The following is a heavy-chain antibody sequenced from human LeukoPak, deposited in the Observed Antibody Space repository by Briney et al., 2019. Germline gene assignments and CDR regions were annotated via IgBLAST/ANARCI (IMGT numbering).Heavy chain of an antibody. Sequence: KTSETLSLTCTVSGGSVTSYSWSWIRQPPGKGLEWIGYIYYSGSTNYNPSLKSRVTISLDTSKNQFSLKVSSVTAADTAVYYCARDSNISGGWAQSYYFDYWGLGTLVTVSS. CDR2: IYYSGST. V-gene: IGHV4-59*02. J-gene: IGHJ4*02. CDR1: GGSVTSYS. CDR3: ARDSNISGGWAQSYYFDY. D-gene: IGHD2-15*01.